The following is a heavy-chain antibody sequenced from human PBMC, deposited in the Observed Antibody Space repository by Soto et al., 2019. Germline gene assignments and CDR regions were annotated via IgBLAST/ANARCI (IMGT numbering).Heavy chain of an antibody. CDR3: AKYAGYYYGMDV. CDR2: ISYDGSNK. CDR1: GFTFSSYG. J-gene: IGHJ6*02. Sequence: GGSLRLACAASGFTFSSYGMHWVRQAPGKGLEWVAVISYDGSNKYYADSVKGRFTISRDNSKNTLYLQMNSLRAEDTDVYYCAKYAGYYYGMDVWGQGTTVTVSS. D-gene: IGHD6-13*01. V-gene: IGHV3-30*18.